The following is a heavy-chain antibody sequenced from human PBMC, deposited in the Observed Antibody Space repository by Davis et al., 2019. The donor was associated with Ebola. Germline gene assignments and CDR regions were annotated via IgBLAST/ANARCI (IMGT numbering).Heavy chain of an antibody. CDR1: GFTFSSYA. J-gene: IGHJ4*02. CDR2: ISYDGSNK. V-gene: IGHV3-30-3*01. Sequence: GGSLRLSCAASGFTFSSYAMHWVRQAPGKGLEWVAVISYDGSNKYYADSVKGRFTISRDNSKNTLYLQMNSLRAEDTAVYYCATFPTIFGVVPDYWGQGTLVTVSS. D-gene: IGHD3-3*01. CDR3: ATFPTIFGVVPDY.